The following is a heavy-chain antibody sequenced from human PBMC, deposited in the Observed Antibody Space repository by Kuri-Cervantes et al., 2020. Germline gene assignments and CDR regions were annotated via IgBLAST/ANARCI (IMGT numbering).Heavy chain of an antibody. J-gene: IGHJ4*02. Sequence: ASVKVSCKASGYTFTSYDINWVRQATGQGLEWMGWMNPNSGNTGYAQKFQGRVTMTRNTSISTAYMELSSLRSEDTAVYYCARGSGLRQQLVLRYWGQGILVTVSS. CDR3: ARGSGLRQQLVLRY. V-gene: IGHV1-8*01. CDR1: GYTFTSYD. D-gene: IGHD6-13*01. CDR2: MNPNSGNT.